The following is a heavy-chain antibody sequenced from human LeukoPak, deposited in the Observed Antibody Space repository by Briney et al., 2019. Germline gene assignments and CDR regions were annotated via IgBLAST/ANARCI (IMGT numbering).Heavy chain of an antibody. J-gene: IGHJ1*01. D-gene: IGHD3-3*01. CDR2: ISSSGSTI. CDR1: GFTFSSYE. V-gene: IGHV3-48*03. CDR3: AREGTGVVFQH. Sequence: GGSLRLSCAASGFTFSSYEMNWVRQAPGKGLEWVSYISSSGSTIYYADSVKGRFTISRDNAKNSLYLRMNSLRAEDTAVYYCAREGTGVVFQHWGQGTLVTVSS.